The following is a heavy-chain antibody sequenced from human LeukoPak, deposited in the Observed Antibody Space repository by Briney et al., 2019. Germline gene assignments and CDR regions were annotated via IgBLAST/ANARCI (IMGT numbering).Heavy chain of an antibody. CDR1: GFTFSNAW. D-gene: IGHD4-17*01. J-gene: IGHJ5*02. V-gene: IGHV3-23*01. Sequence: GGSLRLSCAASGFTFSNAWMSWVRQAPGKGLEWVSAIVGSSDRTYYADSVKGRFTISRDNSKNTVYLQMDSLRAEDTAVYYCAKYRTTADTTEFAPGGQGTLVTVS. CDR3: AKYRTTADTTEFAP. CDR2: IVGSSDRT.